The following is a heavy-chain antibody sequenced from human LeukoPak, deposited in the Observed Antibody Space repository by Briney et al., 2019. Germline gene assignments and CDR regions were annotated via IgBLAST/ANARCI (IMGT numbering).Heavy chain of an antibody. V-gene: IGHV4-39*01. CDR3: ARHYGP. D-gene: IGHD3-10*01. CDR2: IYDSGST. J-gene: IGHJ5*02. Sequence: GSLRLSCAASGFTFSSYAMNWGRQAPGKGLEWIGSIYDSGSTYYNPSLKSRVTISVDTSKNQFSLKLNSVTAADTAVYYCARHYGPWGQGTLVTVSS. CDR1: GFTFSSYAMN.